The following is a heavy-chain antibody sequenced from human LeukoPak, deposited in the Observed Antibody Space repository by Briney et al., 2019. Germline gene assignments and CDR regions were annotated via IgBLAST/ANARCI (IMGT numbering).Heavy chain of an antibody. J-gene: IGHJ4*02. D-gene: IGHD4-23*01. CDR1: GGSISSGGYY. CDR3: AREVTTVAYFGY. V-gene: IGHV4-31*03. CDR2: IYYSGST. Sequence: SETLSLTCTVSGGSISSGGYYWSWIRQHPGKGLEWIGYIYYSGSTYYNPSLKSRVTISVDTSKNQFSLKLSSVTAADTAVYYCAREVTTVAYFGYWGQGTLVTVSS.